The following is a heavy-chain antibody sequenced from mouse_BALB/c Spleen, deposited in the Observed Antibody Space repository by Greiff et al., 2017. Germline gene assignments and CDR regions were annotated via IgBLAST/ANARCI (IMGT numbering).Heavy chain of an antibody. CDR2: INSNGGST. J-gene: IGHJ3*01. Sequence: EVQRVESGGGLVQPGGSLKLSCAASGFTFSSYGMSWVRQTPDKRLELVATINSNGGSTYYPDSVMGRFTISRDNAKNTLYLQMSSLKSEDTAMYYCARDHYYGSSPAWFAYWGQGTLVTVSA. CDR1: GFTFSSYG. V-gene: IGHV5-6-3*01. D-gene: IGHD1-1*01. CDR3: ARDHYYGSSPAWFAY.